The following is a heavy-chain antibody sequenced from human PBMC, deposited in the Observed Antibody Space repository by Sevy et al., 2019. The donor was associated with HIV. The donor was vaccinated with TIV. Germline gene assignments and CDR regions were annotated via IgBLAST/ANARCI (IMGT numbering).Heavy chain of an antibody. CDR3: ATPISWYASFDS. Sequence: AAVKVSCKASGRTFSNYALSWVGQAPGQGLEWMGGIIPMFRRANYVQKFQGRVTISADESTSTAYMELSSLRSEDTAVYFCATPISWYASFDSWGQGTQVTISS. CDR1: GRTFSNYA. V-gene: IGHV1-69*13. J-gene: IGHJ4*02. CDR2: IIPMFRRA. D-gene: IGHD6-13*01.